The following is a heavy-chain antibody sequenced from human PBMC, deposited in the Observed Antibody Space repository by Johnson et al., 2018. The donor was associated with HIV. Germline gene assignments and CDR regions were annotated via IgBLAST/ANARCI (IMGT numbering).Heavy chain of an antibody. CDR2: IWYDGNNK. J-gene: IGHJ3*02. D-gene: IGHD1-26*01. CDR1: GFTFSSYG. Sequence: QVQLVESGGGVVQPGRSLRLSYAASGFTFSSYGMHWVRQAPGKGLQWVAAIWYDGNNKYYADSVKGRFTVSRDNSKNTLYLQMKSLRPEDTAVYYCAKESKWESRTPHAFDMWGQGTMVTVSS. CDR3: AKESKWESRTPHAFDM. V-gene: IGHV3-33*06.